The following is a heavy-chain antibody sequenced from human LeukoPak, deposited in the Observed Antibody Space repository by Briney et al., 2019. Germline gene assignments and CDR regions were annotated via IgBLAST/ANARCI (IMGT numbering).Heavy chain of an antibody. Sequence: PSETLSLTCAVSGYSISSGYYWGWIRQPPGKGLEWIGSIYHSGSTYYNPSLKSRVTISVDTSKNQFSLKLSSVTAADTAVYYCARLLTVYDSSGYYYVWGQGTPVTVAS. J-gene: IGHJ4*02. CDR3: ARLLTVYDSSGYYYV. CDR1: GYSISSGYY. CDR2: IYHSGST. D-gene: IGHD3-22*01. V-gene: IGHV4-38-2*01.